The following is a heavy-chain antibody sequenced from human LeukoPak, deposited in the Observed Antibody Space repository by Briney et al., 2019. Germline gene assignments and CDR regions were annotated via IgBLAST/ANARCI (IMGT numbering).Heavy chain of an antibody. CDR2: TYYSGST. V-gene: IGHV4-39*01. CDR1: GGSISSSSYY. D-gene: IGHD3-3*01. CDR3: ARHRDTIFGVVPFDY. Sequence: KSSETLSLTCTVSGGSISSSSYYWGWLRQPPGKGLEWIGSTYYSGSTYYNPTLKSRVTISVDTSKNQFSRKLSSVTSADAGVYYCARHRDTIFGVVPFDYWGQETLVTVSS. J-gene: IGHJ4*02.